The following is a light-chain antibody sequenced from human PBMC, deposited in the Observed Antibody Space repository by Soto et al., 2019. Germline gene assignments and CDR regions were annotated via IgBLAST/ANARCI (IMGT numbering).Light chain of an antibody. CDR3: QQHDDWLRLT. J-gene: IGKJ4*01. Sequence: EIGMTQSPATLSVAAGERATLSFRASQSVSSNLAWYQQTPGQAPRLLIYGASTRATGIPARFSGSGSGTEFNLTISSLQSEDFAVYFCQQHDDWLRLTFGGGTKVDI. V-gene: IGKV3-15*01. CDR1: QSVSSN. CDR2: GAS.